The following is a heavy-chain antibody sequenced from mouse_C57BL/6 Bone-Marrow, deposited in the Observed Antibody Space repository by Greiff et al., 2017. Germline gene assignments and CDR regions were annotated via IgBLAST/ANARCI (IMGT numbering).Heavy chain of an antibody. CDR2: IYPRSGNT. D-gene: IGHD1-1*01. CDR3: ARLGYYGSSYWYFDV. V-gene: IGHV1-81*01. Sequence: QVQLQQSGAELARPGASVKLSCKASGYTFTSYGISWVKQRTGQGLEWIGEIYPRSGNTYYNEKFKGKATLTADKSSSTAYMELRSLTSEDSAVYFWARLGYYGSSYWYFDVWGTGTPVTVSS. CDR1: GYTFTSYG. J-gene: IGHJ1*03.